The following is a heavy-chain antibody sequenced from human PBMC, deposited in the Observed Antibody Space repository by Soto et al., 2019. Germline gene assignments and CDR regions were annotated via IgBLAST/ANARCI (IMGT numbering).Heavy chain of an antibody. CDR2: IYYSGST. Sequence: PSETLSLTCTVSGGSISSGGYYWSWIRQHPGKGLEWIGYIYYSGSTYYNPSLKSRVTISVDTSKNQCSLKLSSVTAADTAVYYCARGPFTVVTPFDYWGQGTLVTVSS. D-gene: IGHD2-21*02. CDR1: GGSISSGGYY. J-gene: IGHJ4*02. V-gene: IGHV4-31*03. CDR3: ARGPFTVVTPFDY.